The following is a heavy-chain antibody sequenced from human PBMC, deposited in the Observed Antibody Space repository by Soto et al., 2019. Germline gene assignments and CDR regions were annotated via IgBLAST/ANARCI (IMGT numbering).Heavy chain of an antibody. J-gene: IGHJ4*02. Sequence: ASVKVSCKASGYTFTSYYMHWVRQAPGQGLEWMGIINPSGGSTSYAQKYQGRVTMTRDTSTSTVYMELSSLRSEDTAVYYCARKGKQLAYDYWGQGTLVTVSS. CDR1: GYTFTSYY. V-gene: IGHV1-46*01. CDR2: INPSGGST. D-gene: IGHD6-6*01. CDR3: ARKGKQLAYDY.